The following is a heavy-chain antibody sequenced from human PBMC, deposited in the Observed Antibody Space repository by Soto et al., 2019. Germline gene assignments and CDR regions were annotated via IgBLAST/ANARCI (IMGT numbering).Heavy chain of an antibody. CDR1: GFTFRNYA. CDR2: ITGSGSDT. CDR3: AKLGSSAWSPHYYFDY. V-gene: IGHV3-23*01. Sequence: GGSLRLSCRASGFTFRNYAMGGVRHAPGEGLEWVSAITGSGSDTYYLDSVKGRFTISRDNSKNTLFLQMNSLRAEDTAIYYCAKLGSSAWSPHYYFDYWGQGTLVTVSS. J-gene: IGHJ4*02. D-gene: IGHD3-10*01.